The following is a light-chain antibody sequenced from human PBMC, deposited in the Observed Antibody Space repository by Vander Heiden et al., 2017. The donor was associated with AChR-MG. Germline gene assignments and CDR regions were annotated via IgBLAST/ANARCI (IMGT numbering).Light chain of an antibody. CDR3: QQYKSYPYS. CDR1: QNIINW. V-gene: IGKV1-5*03. CDR2: KTS. J-gene: IGKJ2*03. Sequence: DIQMTHSPSTLSASVGDRVTITCRASQNIINWLAWYQQKPGKAPKLLIYKTSSLETGVPSRFSGSGSGTEFTLTISSLQPDDSATYYCQQYKSYPYSFGQGTKLEIK.